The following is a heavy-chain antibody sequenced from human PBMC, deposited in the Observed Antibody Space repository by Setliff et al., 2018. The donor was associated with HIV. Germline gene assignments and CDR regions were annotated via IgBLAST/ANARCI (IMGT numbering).Heavy chain of an antibody. CDR3: ARGTPDHEVWYFDL. CDR1: SRSIRSGGYY. CDR2: IYHSGST. V-gene: IGHV4-31*03. J-gene: IGHJ2*01. Sequence: SETLSLTCTVSSRSIRSGGYYWNWIRQHPGKGLEWIGYIYHSGSTYYTPSIKSRVTISVDTSKNQFSLKLSSVTAADTAIYYCARGTPDHEVWYFDLWGRGTLVTVSS.